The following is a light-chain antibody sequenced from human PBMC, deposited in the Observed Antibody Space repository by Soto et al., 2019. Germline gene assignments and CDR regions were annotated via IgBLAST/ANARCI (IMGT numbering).Light chain of an antibody. CDR1: QRVIARY. CDR3: QQYGGSPAIT. V-gene: IGKV3-20*01. CDR2: GAS. J-gene: IGKJ5*01. Sequence: EIVLTQSPGTLSLSPGEIATLSCRARQRVIARYLAWYHQKPGQAPRLLIFGASDRATGIPDRFRASASGTDFTLTISRLEPEDFAVYFCQQYGGSPAITFGQGTRLEI.